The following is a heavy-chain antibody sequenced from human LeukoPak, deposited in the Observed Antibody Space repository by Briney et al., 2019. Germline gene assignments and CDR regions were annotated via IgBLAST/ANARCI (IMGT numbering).Heavy chain of an antibody. D-gene: IGHD6-13*01. CDR2: VYPVDSDA. J-gene: IGHJ4*02. CDR1: GYSFNAYW. V-gene: IGHV5-51*01. CDR3: ARLTSSWSFDY. Sequence: GESLKISCQGSGYSFNAYWVGWVRQMPGKGLEWMGIVYPVDSDARYSPSFQGQVTISADKSISTAYLQWSSLKASDTAMYYCARLTSSWSFDYWGQGTLVTVSS.